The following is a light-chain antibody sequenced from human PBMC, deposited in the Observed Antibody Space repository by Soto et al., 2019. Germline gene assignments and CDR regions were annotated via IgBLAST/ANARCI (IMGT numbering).Light chain of an antibody. CDR1: QSISSRK. CDR3: QQYDGSLFT. CDR2: GAS. J-gene: IGKJ3*01. V-gene: IGKV3-20*01. Sequence: EIVLAQSPGTLSLPPGERGTLSCRASQSISSRKIAWFQQKPGQAPRLLMYGASSRGTGVPDRFSGSGSGTDFTLTITRLEPEDFAVYYCQQYDGSLFTFGPGTKVDIK.